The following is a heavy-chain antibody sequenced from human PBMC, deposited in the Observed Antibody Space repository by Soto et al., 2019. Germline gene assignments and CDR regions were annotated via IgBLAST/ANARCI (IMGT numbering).Heavy chain of an antibody. J-gene: IGHJ4*02. CDR2: IDTSGSST. V-gene: IGHV3-74*01. Sequence: XGCLRLSCVACGFSFTNSVMPWVRKVPGRELVWVSRIDTSGSSTSYADSVKGRFTISRDNAKNTVSLQMNSLRAEDTGVYYCAKDSWYFDLWSQGSLVTVSS. D-gene: IGHD6-13*01. CDR3: AKDSWYFDL. CDR1: GFSFTNSV.